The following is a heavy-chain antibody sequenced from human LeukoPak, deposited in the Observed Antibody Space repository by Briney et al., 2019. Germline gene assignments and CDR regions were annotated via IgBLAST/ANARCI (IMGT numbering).Heavy chain of an antibody. D-gene: IGHD2-2*01. V-gene: IGHV1-69*13. Sequence: ASVKVSCTASGGTFSSYAISWVRQDPGQGLEWMGGIIPIFGTANYAQKFQGRVTITADESTSTAYMELSSLRSEDTAVYYCAREYRVNYFDYWGQGTLVTVSS. CDR3: AREYRVNYFDY. CDR2: IIPIFGTA. CDR1: GGTFSSYA. J-gene: IGHJ4*02.